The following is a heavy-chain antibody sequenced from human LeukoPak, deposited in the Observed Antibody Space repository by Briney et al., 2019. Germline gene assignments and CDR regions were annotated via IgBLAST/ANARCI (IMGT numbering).Heavy chain of an antibody. D-gene: IGHD1-1*01. CDR3: ARGPPRGKYYYMDV. CDR2: IGTASDT. V-gene: IGHV3-13*01. J-gene: IGHJ6*03. Sequence: GGSLRLSCAASGFTFSSFDMHWVRQPTGQGLEWVSTIGTASDTYSPGSVEGRFTLSRDNAKNSLYLQMNSLTAGDTAVYYCARGPPRGKYYYMDVWGKGTTVTVSS. CDR1: GFTFSSFD.